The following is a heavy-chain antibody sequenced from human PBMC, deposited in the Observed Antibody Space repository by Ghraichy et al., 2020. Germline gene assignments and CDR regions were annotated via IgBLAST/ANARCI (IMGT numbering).Heavy chain of an antibody. CDR1: GYTFTAYY. CDR2: IIPDSGDT. V-gene: IGHV1-2*02. Sequence: ASVKVSCKASGYTFTAYYIHWVRQAPGQGLEWMGWIIPDSGDTSYPQKFQGRVTMTRDTSINTAYMDLSTLRSDDSAVYYCARDGIWSTPLYHSYYYMTVWGTGTTVTVSS. J-gene: IGHJ6*03. CDR3: ARDGIWSTPLYHSYYYMTV. D-gene: IGHD3-3*01.